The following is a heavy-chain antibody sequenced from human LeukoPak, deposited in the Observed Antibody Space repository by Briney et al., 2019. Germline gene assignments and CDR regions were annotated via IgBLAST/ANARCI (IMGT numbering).Heavy chain of an antibody. CDR2: IYYSGST. V-gene: IGHV4-39*07. CDR1: GGSISSSSYY. Sequence: SETLSLTCTVSGGSISSSSYYWGWIRQPPGKGLEWIGSIYYSGSTYYDPSLKSRVTISVDTSKNQFSLKLSSVTAADTAVYYCARVPGGYYYDSSGPHGPVYFDYWGQGTLVTVSS. J-gene: IGHJ4*02. CDR3: ARVPGGYYYDSSGPHGPVYFDY. D-gene: IGHD3-22*01.